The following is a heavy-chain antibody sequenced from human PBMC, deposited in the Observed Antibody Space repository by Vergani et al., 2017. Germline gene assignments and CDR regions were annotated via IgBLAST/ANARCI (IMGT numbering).Heavy chain of an antibody. CDR1: GITFSGSA. CDR3: TRQFSSWYDY. CDR2: IRSKANSYAT. V-gene: IGHV3-73*01. D-gene: IGHD6-13*01. Sequence: EVQLVESGGGLVQPGGSLKLSCAASGITFSGSAMHWVRQASGKGLEWVGRIRSKANSYATAYAASVKGRFTISRDDSKNTAYLQMNSLKTEDTAVYYCTRQFSSWYDYWGQGTLVTVSS. J-gene: IGHJ4*02.